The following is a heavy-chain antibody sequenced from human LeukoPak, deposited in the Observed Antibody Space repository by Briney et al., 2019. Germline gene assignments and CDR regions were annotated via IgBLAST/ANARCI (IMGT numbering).Heavy chain of an antibody. Sequence: GGSLRLSCAASGFPFSVYWMHWVRQAPGKGVVWVSGIDDDEAGTTYADTVKGRFNISRDDATNTLYHQMNSRRVENTAVYYCARSASGYDAWGQGTLVTVSS. CDR1: GFPFSVYW. V-gene: IGHV3-74*01. CDR2: IDDDEAGT. D-gene: IGHD5-12*01. CDR3: ARSASGYDA. J-gene: IGHJ5*02.